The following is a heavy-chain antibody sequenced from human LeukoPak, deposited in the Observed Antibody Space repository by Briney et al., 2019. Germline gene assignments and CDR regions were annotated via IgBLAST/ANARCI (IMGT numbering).Heavy chain of an antibody. D-gene: IGHD5-18*01. J-gene: IGHJ4*02. CDR2: INHDGSST. Sequence: GGSLRLSCETSGFTFRSFWMHWVRQAPGKGLVWVSRINHDGSSTNDADSVKGRFTISRDNAKNTLYLQMNSLRAEDTAVYYCARDRSYGLDYWGQGTLVTVSS. CDR1: GFTFRSFW. CDR3: ARDRSYGLDY. V-gene: IGHV3-74*01.